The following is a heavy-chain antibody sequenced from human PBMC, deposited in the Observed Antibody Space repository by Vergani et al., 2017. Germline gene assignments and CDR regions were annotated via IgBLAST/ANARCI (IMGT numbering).Heavy chain of an antibody. J-gene: IGHJ4*02. Sequence: QITLKESGPTQVKPTQTLTLTCTFSGFSVTTSAVGVGWIRQPPGKALEWLALIYGNDEKYYTPSLNDRLTITKDTSKNQVVLTMANMDPVDTATYYCAHTNTLIWGQGTLVTVSS. CDR2: IYGNDEK. D-gene: IGHD2-15*01. CDR3: AHTNTLI. CDR1: GFSVTTSAVG. V-gene: IGHV2-5*01.